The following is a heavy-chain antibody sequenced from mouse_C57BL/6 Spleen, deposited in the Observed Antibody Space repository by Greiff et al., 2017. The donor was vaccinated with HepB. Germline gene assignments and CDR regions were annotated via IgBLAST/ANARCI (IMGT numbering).Heavy chain of an antibody. D-gene: IGHD2-2*01. J-gene: IGHJ2*01. CDR1: GYTFTDYN. V-gene: IGHV1-18*01. CDR2: INPNNGGT. Sequence: EVQLQQSGPELVKPGASVKIPCKASGYTFTDYNMDWVKQSHGKSLEWIGDINPNNGGTIYNQKFKGKATLTVDTSSSTAYMELRSLTSEDTAVYYWARWGYHKEGYFDYWGQGTTLTVSA. CDR3: ARWGYHKEGYFDY.